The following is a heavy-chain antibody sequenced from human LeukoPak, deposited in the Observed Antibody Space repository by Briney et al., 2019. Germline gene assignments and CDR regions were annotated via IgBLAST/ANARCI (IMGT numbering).Heavy chain of an antibody. CDR2: IYYSGST. Sequence: SETLSLTCTVSGGSISSYYWSWIRQPPGKGLEWIGYIYYSGSTNYNPSLKSRVTISVDTSKNQFSLKLSSVTAADTAVYYCARLWGVGRWFDYWGQGTLVTVSS. D-gene: IGHD3-10*01. J-gene: IGHJ4*02. V-gene: IGHV4-59*12. CDR3: ARLWGVGRWFDY. CDR1: GGSISSYY.